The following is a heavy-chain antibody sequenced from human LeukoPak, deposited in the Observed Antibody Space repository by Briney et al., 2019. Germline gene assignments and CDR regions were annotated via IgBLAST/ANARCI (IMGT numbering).Heavy chain of an antibody. CDR1: GGSFSGYY. D-gene: IGHD1-26*01. J-gene: IGHJ5*02. CDR2: INHSGST. V-gene: IGHV4-34*01. Sequence: ETLSLTCAVYGGSFSGYYWSWIRQPPGKGLEWIGEINHSGSTNYNPSLKSRVTISVDTSKNQFSLKLSSVTAADTAVYYCAXXSGSYPIRRFDPWGQGTLVTVSS. CDR3: AXXSGSYPIRRFDP.